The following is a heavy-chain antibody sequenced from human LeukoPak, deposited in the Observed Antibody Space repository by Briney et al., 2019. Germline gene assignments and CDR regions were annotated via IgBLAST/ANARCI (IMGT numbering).Heavy chain of an antibody. CDR2: IWYDGSNK. V-gene: IGHV3-33*01. D-gene: IGHD4-17*01. CDR1: GFTFSSYG. CDR3: ARNQDYGVYNSVGAFDI. Sequence: GGSLRLSCAASGFTFSSYGMHWVRQAPGKGLEWVAVIWYDGSNKYYADSVKGRFTISRDNSKNTLYLQMNSLRAEDTAVYYCARNQDYGVYNSVGAFDIWSQGTMVTVSS. J-gene: IGHJ3*02.